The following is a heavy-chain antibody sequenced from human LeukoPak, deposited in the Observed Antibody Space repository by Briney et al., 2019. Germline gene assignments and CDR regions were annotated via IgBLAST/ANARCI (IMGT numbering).Heavy chain of an antibody. J-gene: IGHJ6*04. CDR3: ASSKGGSSAWPDGGYYYYGMDV. V-gene: IGHV3-64D*06. CDR2: ISSNGGSI. CDR1: GFTFSSYA. Sequence: GGSLRLSCSASGFTFSSYAMQWVRQAPGKGLEYVSAISSNGGSIYYADSVKGRFTISRDNSKNTLYLQMSSLRAEDTAVYYCASSKGGSSAWPDGGYYYYGMDVWGKGTTVTVSS. D-gene: IGHD2-15*01.